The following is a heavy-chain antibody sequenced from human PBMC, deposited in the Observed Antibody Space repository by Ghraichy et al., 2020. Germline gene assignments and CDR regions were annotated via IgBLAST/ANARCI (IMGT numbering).Heavy chain of an antibody. CDR2: ITESGGST. CDR3: AKRVSGSLRGFDY. J-gene: IGHJ4*02. CDR1: GFTFSSSA. Sequence: GESLNISCAASGFTFSSSAMSWVRQAPGKGLEWVSAITESGGSTYYADSVKGRFTISRDNSKNTLYVQMNSLRVEDTAVYYCAKRVSGSLRGFDYWGQGTLVTVSS. V-gene: IGHV3-23*01. D-gene: IGHD1-26*01.